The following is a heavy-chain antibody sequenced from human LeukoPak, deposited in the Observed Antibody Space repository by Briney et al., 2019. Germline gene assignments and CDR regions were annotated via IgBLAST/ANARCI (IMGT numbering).Heavy chain of an antibody. CDR3: ARSYSNYGGYFDY. Sequence: GGSLKLSCAASGFTFSGSAMHWVRQASGKGLEWVSYISSSSSTIYYADSVKGRFTISRDNAKNSLYLQMNSLRAEDTAVYYCARSYSNYGGYFDYWGQGTLVTVSS. D-gene: IGHD4-11*01. V-gene: IGHV3-48*01. J-gene: IGHJ4*02. CDR1: GFTFSGSA. CDR2: ISSSSSTI.